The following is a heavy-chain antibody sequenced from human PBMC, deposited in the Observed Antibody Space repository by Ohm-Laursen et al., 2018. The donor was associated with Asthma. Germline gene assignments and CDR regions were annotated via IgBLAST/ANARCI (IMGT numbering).Heavy chain of an antibody. CDR1: GGSISSYY. J-gene: IGHJ5*02. CDR2: IYYSGST. V-gene: IGHV4-59*01. D-gene: IGHD3-3*01. Sequence: TLSLTCTVSGGSISSYYWSWIRQPPGKGLEWIGYIYYSGSTNYNPSLKSRVTISVDTSKNQFSLKLSSVTAADTAVYYCARGPDYDFWSGYSSHGNWFDPWGQGTLVTVSS. CDR3: ARGPDYDFWSGYSSHGNWFDP.